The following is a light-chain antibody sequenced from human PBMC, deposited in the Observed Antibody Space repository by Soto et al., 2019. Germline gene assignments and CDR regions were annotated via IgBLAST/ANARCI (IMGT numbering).Light chain of an antibody. V-gene: IGLV2-14*03. J-gene: IGLJ1*01. CDR3: SSYTFSTLV. Sequence: HSVLTQPASVSGSPGQSITISCTGTSSDVDTYIYISWYQQHPGKAPKLIIYDVTNRPPGVSNRFSGSKSGNTASLTISGLQTEDEADYYCSSYTFSTLVFATGTKLTVL. CDR1: SSDVDTYIY. CDR2: DVT.